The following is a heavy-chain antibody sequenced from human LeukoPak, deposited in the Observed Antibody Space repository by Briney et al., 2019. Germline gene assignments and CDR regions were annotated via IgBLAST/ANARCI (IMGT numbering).Heavy chain of an antibody. Sequence: PGGSLRLSCAASGFIFSNYAMSWVRQAPGKGPEWVSAVNGSGDTTYYAGSVKGRFTISRDNSKNTMYLQMNSLRAEDTAVYYCAKDLRAVAGRGPFDYWGQGTLVTVSS. CDR2: VNGSGDTT. CDR3: AKDLRAVAGRGPFDY. D-gene: IGHD6-19*01. CDR1: GFIFSNYA. J-gene: IGHJ4*02. V-gene: IGHV3-23*01.